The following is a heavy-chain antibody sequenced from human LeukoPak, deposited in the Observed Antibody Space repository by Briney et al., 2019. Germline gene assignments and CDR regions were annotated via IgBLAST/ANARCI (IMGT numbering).Heavy chain of an antibody. CDR1: RFTFSSYG. CDR2: ISYDGSSK. D-gene: IGHD5-18*01. Sequence: PGGSLRLSCAASRFTFSSYGMHWVRQAPGNGLEWVALISYDGSSKYYTDSVKGRFTISRDNSKNTLYLQLDSLRAEDTAVYYCAKDRGYSYVYFDYWGQGTLVTVSS. J-gene: IGHJ4*02. CDR3: AKDRGYSYVYFDY. V-gene: IGHV3-30*18.